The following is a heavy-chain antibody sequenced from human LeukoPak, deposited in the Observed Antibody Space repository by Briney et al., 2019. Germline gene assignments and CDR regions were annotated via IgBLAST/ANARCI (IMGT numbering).Heavy chain of an antibody. CDR1: GGSISSSSYY. J-gene: IGHJ6*03. CDR3: ARVTESYGSGRRHNYYYYYMDV. V-gene: IGHV4-39*07. D-gene: IGHD3-10*01. Sequence: SETLSLTCTVSGGSISSSSYYWGWIRQPPGKGLEWIGSIYYSGSTYYNPSLKSRVTISVDTSKNQFSLKLNSMTAADTAVYYCARVTESYGSGRRHNYYYYYMDVWGKGTTVTISS. CDR2: IYYSGST.